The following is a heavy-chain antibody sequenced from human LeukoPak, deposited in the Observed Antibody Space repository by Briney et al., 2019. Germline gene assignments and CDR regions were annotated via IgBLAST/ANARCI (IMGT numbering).Heavy chain of an antibody. J-gene: IGHJ4*02. D-gene: IGHD1-7*01. V-gene: IGHV3-74*01. CDR3: ATAGNYRFDY. CDR2: INSDGSTT. CDR1: GFTFSSYE. Sequence: GGSLRLSCAASGFTFSSYEMNWVRQAPGKGLVWVSRINSDGSTTNYADSVKGRFTISRDNAKNTLYLQMDSLRADDTAVYYCATAGNYRFDYWGQGTLVTVSS.